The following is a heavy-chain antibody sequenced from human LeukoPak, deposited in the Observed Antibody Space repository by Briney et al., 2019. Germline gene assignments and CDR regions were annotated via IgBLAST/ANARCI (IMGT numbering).Heavy chain of an antibody. CDR1: GGSLNSGGNY. V-gene: IGHV4-61*08. D-gene: IGHD3-10*02. CDR3: ARDLHYYVAMDV. J-gene: IGHJ6*02. Sequence: SETLSLTCTVSGGSLNSGGNYWSWIRQPPGKGLEWIAYIYYSGSANYNPSLKSRVTISIDTSKNQFSLKLSSVTAGDTAVYYCARDLHYYVAMDVWGQGTTVTVSS. CDR2: IYYSGSA.